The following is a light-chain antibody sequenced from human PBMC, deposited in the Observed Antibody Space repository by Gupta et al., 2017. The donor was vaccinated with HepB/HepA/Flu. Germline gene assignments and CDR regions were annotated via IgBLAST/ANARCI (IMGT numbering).Light chain of an antibody. V-gene: IGLV2-14*03. Sequence: QSALTHPSSVPGPPGPSCTISCTGTNSDVGRYDYVSWYQQHPGKVPKMIIYDVSNRLSGVSSRFSGSKSGNTASLTISGLQAEDEADCYCSSYTSASTQVFGTGTKVTVL. CDR1: NSDVGRYDY. CDR3: SSYTSASTQV. J-gene: IGLJ1*01. CDR2: DVS.